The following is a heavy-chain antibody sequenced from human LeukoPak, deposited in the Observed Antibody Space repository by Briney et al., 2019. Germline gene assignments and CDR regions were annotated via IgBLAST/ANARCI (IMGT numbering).Heavy chain of an antibody. CDR2: IYYSGST. D-gene: IGHD2-2*01. V-gene: IGHV4-39*01. Sequence: SETLSLTCTVSSGSISGYYWGWIRQPPGKGLEWIGSIYYSGSTYYNPSLKSRVTISVDTSKNQFSLKLSSVTAADTAVYYCARLLPATGMAADVWGQGTTVTVSS. CDR3: ARLLPATGMAADV. J-gene: IGHJ6*02. CDR1: SGSISGYY.